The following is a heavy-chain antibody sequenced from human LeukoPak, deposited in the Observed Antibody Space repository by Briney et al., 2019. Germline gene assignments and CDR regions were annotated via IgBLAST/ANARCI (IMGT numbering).Heavy chain of an antibody. Sequence: GGSLRLSCAASGFTFSSYWMHWVRQAPGKGLGWVARINSDGTDISYGDSVKGRFTISRGNAKNTLYLQMNSLRVEDTAVYYCARVGYYDSSNYYAYFQHWGQGTLVTVSS. CDR2: INSDGTDI. CDR3: ARVGYYDSSNYYAYFQH. CDR1: GFTFSSYW. D-gene: IGHD3-22*01. J-gene: IGHJ1*01. V-gene: IGHV3-74*01.